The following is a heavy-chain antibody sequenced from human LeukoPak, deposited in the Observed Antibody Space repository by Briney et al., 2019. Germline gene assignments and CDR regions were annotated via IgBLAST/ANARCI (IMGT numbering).Heavy chain of an antibody. V-gene: IGHV3-30*18. Sequence: GGSLRLSCAASGFTFSSYGMHWVRQAPGKGLEWVAVISYDGGNKYYADSVKGRFTISRDNSKNMLYLQMNSLRTEDTAVYSCAKDRWGDYYYYMDVWGKGTTVTVSS. CDR3: AKDRWGDYYYYMDV. J-gene: IGHJ6*03. CDR2: ISYDGGNK. CDR1: GFTFSSYG. D-gene: IGHD3-16*01.